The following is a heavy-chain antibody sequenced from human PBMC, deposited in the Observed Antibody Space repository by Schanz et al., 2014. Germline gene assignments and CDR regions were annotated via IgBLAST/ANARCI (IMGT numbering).Heavy chain of an antibody. V-gene: IGHV3-74*02. CDR1: GFTFSSYW. J-gene: IGHJ6*02. CDR3: ARPLGPNYYYYGLDV. Sequence: EVQLVESGGGLVKPGESLRLSCAASGFTFSSYWMHWVRQAPGKGLVWVSRINSDGSTTIYADSVKGRFTISRDNAKNTLYLQMNSLRAEDTAVYYCARPLGPNYYYYGLDVWGQGTTVTVSS. CDR2: INSDGSTT.